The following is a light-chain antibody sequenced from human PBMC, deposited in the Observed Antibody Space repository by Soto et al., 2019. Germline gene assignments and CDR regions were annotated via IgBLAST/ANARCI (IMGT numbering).Light chain of an antibody. CDR1: QDISNY. Sequence: DIQMTQSPASLSASVGGRFTSTCQAKQDISNYLNWYQQKPGKATKLLIYDASNLETGVPSRFSGSGSGTDFTFTISRLQPEDIATYYCQQYENLPTFGQGTRLEIK. V-gene: IGKV1-33*01. CDR2: DAS. CDR3: QQYENLPT. J-gene: IGKJ5*01.